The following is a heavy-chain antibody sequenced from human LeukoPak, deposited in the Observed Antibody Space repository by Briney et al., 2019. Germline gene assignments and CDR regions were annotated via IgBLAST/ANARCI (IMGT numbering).Heavy chain of an antibody. CDR2: IYYSGST. CDR1: GCSISSSSYY. J-gene: IGHJ6*03. V-gene: IGHV4-39*07. D-gene: IGHD1-7*01. CDR3: ARVRVSVWNYARYYYYYYMDV. Sequence: SETLSLTCTVSGCSISSSSYYWGSIRQPPGKGLEWIGSIYYSGSTYYKPSLKSRVTISVDTSKNQFSLKLSSVTAADTAVYYCARVRVSVWNYARYYYYYYMDVWGKGTTVTVS.